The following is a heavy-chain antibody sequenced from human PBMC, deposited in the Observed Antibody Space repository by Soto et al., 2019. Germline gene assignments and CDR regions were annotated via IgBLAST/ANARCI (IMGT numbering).Heavy chain of an antibody. J-gene: IGHJ3*02. Sequence: PGGSLRLSCAASGFAFSCYAMSWVRQAPGKGLEWVSAISGSGGSTYYADSVKGRFTISRDNSKNTLYLQMNSLRAEDTAVYYCAKDWTGYSSSWLAFDIWGQGTMVTVSS. CDR2: ISGSGGST. CDR3: AKDWTGYSSSWLAFDI. V-gene: IGHV3-23*01. CDR1: GFAFSCYA. D-gene: IGHD6-13*01.